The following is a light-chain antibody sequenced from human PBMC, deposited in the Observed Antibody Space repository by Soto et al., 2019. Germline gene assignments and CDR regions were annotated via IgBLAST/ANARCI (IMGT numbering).Light chain of an antibody. Sequence: EIVPPQSPSTLSASPGEGATLSCRASQGIGNTLAWYQQKPGQTPRLLIYAASIRATGVPARFSGSGSGTDFTLTINSLQSEDFAVYYCQHYVKWPLTFGGGTKVDIK. CDR3: QHYVKWPLT. CDR2: AAS. J-gene: IGKJ4*01. CDR1: QGIGNT. V-gene: IGKV3-15*01.